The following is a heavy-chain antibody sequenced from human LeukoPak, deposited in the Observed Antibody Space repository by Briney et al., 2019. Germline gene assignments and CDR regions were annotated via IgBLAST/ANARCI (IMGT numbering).Heavy chain of an antibody. CDR3: VGQLLRVV. J-gene: IGHJ6*04. Sequence: AESLTLSCTASGFSISGYWCSWVRQAPGKGLEWVAGINEDGGVTNYADSVKGRFTISRDNAKNSLYLQMNSLRVDDTGVYYCVGQLLRVVWGKGTTVPVSP. CDR1: GFSISGYW. D-gene: IGHD2-2*01. V-gene: IGHV3-7*01. CDR2: INEDGGVT.